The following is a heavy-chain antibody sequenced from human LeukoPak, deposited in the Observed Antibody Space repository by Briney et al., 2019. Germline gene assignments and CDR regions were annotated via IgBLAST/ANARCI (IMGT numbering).Heavy chain of an antibody. V-gene: IGHV3-11*01. CDR2: ISSSGSTI. CDR3: ARGDIVVVVAATGGLDY. D-gene: IGHD2-15*01. CDR1: GFTFSDYY. J-gene: IGHJ4*02. Sequence: PGGSLRLSCAASGFTFSDYYMSWIRQAPGKGLEWVSYISSSGSTIYYADSVKGRFTISRDNAKNSLYLQMNSLRAEDTAVYYCARGDIVVVVAATGGLDYWGQGTLVTVSS.